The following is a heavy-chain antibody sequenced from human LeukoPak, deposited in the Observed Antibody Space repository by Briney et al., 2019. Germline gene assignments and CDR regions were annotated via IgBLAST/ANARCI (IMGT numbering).Heavy chain of an antibody. V-gene: IGHV4-34*01. D-gene: IGHD1-26*01. Sequence: SETPSLTCAVYGGSFSGYYWSWIRQPPGKGLEWIGEINHSGSTNYNPSLKSRVTISVDTSKNQFSLKLSSVTAADTAVYYCARGRGGSYYYYYYMDVWGKGTTVTVSS. J-gene: IGHJ6*03. CDR3: ARGRGGSYYYYYYMDV. CDR2: INHSGST. CDR1: GGSFSGYY.